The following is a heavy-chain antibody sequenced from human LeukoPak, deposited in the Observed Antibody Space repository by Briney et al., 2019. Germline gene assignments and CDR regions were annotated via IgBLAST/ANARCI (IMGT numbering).Heavy chain of an antibody. CDR1: GGSISSYY. Sequence: SETLSLTCTVSGGSISSYYWSWIRQPPGKGLEWIGYIYYSGSTNYNPSLKSRVTISVDTSKNQVSLKLSSVTAADTAVYYCARDVATRDSSGYHYDAFDIWGKGTMVTVSS. J-gene: IGHJ3*02. CDR3: ARDVATRDSSGYHYDAFDI. V-gene: IGHV4-59*01. D-gene: IGHD3-22*01. CDR2: IYYSGST.